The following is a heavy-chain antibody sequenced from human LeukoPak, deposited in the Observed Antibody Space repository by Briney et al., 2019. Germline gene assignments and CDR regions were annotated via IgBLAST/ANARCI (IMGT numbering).Heavy chain of an antibody. D-gene: IGHD3-10*01. J-gene: IGHJ3*02. V-gene: IGHV4-34*01. CDR2: INHSGST. CDR1: GGSFSGYY. CDR3: ARAPGGYGSGSRGAFDI. Sequence: SETLSLTCAVYGGSFSGYYWSWIRQPPGKGLEWIGEINHSGSTNYNPSLKSRVTISVDTSKNQFSLKLTSMTAADTAVYYCARAPGGYGSGSRGAFDIWGQGTMVTVSS.